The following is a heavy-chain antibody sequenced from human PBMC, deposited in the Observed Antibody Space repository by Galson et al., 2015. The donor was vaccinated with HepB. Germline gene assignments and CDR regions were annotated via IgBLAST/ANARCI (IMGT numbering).Heavy chain of an antibody. V-gene: IGHV6-1*01. J-gene: IGHJ5*02. D-gene: IGHD2-15*01. CDR2: TYYRSKWYN. CDR1: GDSVSSNSAA. Sequence: CAISGDSVSSNSAAWNWIRQSPSRGLEWLGRTYYRSKWYNDYAVSVKSRITINPDTSKNQFSLQLNSVTPEDTAVYYCAREWGLGYCSGGSCYWAWFGPWGQGTLVTVSS. CDR3: AREWGLGYCSGGSCYWAWFGP.